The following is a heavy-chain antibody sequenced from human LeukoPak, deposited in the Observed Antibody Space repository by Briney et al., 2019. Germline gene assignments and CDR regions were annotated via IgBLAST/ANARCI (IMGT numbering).Heavy chain of an antibody. CDR2: INPNSGGT. CDR1: GYTFTGYY. J-gene: IGHJ4*02. V-gene: IGHV1-2*02. D-gene: IGHD5-18*01. CDR3: ARRGAAMVTGFDY. Sequence: ASVKVSCKASGYTFTGYYMHWVRRAPGQGLEWMGWINPNSGGTNYAQKFQGRVTMTRDTSISTAYMELSRLRSDDTAVYYCARRGAAMVTGFDYWGQGTLVTVSS.